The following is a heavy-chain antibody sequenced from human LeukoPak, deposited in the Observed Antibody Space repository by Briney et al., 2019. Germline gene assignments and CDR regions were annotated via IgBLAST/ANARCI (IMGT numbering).Heavy chain of an antibody. Sequence: ASVKVSCKASGYTFTSYYIHWVRQAPGQGLEWMGTINPSSGMTVFAQKFQGRVTMARDTSTSTVYMELTSLGSEDTAVYYCARAHAEGGYYHGFGRLGPRDHGHRLL. CDR2: INPSSGMT. V-gene: IGHV1-46*01. CDR1: GYTFTSYY. J-gene: IGHJ6*02. CDR3: ARAHAEGGYYHGFGR. D-gene: IGHD3-16*01.